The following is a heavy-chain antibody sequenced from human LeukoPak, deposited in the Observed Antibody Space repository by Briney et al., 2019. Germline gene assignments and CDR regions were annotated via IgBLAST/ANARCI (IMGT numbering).Heavy chain of an antibody. V-gene: IGHV3-7*03. Sequence: GGSLRLSCTASGFTFSSYWMNWIRQAPGTGLEWVANINQDGSTKYYLDSVKGRFTISRDNAKNSLYLQMNSLRAEDTALYYCAKDLAVAGKGMAFDIWGQGTMVTVSS. CDR1: GFTFSSYW. J-gene: IGHJ3*02. CDR3: AKDLAVAGKGMAFDI. CDR2: INQDGSTK. D-gene: IGHD6-19*01.